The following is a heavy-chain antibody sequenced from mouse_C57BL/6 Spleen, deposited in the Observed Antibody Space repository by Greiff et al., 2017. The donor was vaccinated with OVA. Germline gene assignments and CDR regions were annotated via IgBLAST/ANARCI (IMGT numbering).Heavy chain of an antibody. CDR2: IDPANGNT. J-gene: IGHJ4*01. V-gene: IGHV14-3*01. D-gene: IGHD1-1*01. CDR3: ARDYGSSYEGYYAMDY. Sequence: VQLQQSVAELVRPGASVKLSCTASGFNIKNTYMHWVKQRPEQGLEWIGRIDPANGNTKYAPKFQGKATITPDTSSNTAYLQLNSLTLEDTAIYYCARDYGSSYEGYYAMDYWGQGTSVTVSS. CDR1: GFNIKNTY.